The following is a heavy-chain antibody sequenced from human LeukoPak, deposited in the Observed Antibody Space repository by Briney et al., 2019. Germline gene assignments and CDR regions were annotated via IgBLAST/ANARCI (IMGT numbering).Heavy chain of an antibody. Sequence: GGSLRLSCAASGFTVSSNYMSWVRQAPGKGLEWVSVIYSGGSTYYADSVKGRFTISRDNSKNTLYLQMNSLRAEDTAVYYCARDRDYYDSSGYYGGGYWYFDLWGRGTLVTVSS. CDR2: IYSGGST. D-gene: IGHD3-22*01. CDR3: ARDRDYYDSSGYYGGGYWYFDL. V-gene: IGHV3-53*01. CDR1: GFTVSSNY. J-gene: IGHJ2*01.